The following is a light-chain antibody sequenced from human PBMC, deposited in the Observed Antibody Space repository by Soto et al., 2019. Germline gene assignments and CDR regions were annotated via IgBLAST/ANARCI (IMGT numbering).Light chain of an antibody. Sequence: QSALTQPRSVSGSPGQSVTISCTGTSSDIGDSNYVSWYQQHPGKAPKLLIYDVTRRPSGVPDRFSGSKSGNTASLTISGLQAEDKADYFCCSYAGSYTLVFGGGTKLTVL. J-gene: IGLJ2*01. V-gene: IGLV2-11*01. CDR1: SSDIGDSNY. CDR2: DVT. CDR3: CSYAGSYTLV.